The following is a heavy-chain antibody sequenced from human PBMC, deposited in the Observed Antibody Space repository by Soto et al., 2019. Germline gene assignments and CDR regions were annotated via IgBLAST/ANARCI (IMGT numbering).Heavy chain of an antibody. CDR2: IIPIFGTA. D-gene: IGHD6-19*01. V-gene: IGHV1-69*13. J-gene: IGHJ5*02. Sequence: GASVKVSCKASGGTFSSYAISWVRQAPGQGLEWMGGIIPIFGTANYAQKFQGRVTITADESTSTAYMELSSLRSEDTAVYYCARDSIAVAGTNWFDPWGQGTLVTVSS. CDR1: GGTFSSYA. CDR3: ARDSIAVAGTNWFDP.